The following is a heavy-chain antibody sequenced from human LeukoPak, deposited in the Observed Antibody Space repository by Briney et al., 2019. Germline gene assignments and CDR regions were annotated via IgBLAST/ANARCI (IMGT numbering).Heavy chain of an antibody. CDR3: ARDQWLVRGHYMDV. Sequence: GGSLRLSCAASGITFSSYTMNWVRQAPGKGLEWVSFISTSSSYTYCADSVKGRFTISRDNARNSLYLQMNSLRAEDTAVYYCARDQWLVRGHYMDVWGKGTTVIVSS. V-gene: IGHV3-21*01. CDR2: ISTSSSYT. D-gene: IGHD6-19*01. J-gene: IGHJ6*03. CDR1: GITFSSYT.